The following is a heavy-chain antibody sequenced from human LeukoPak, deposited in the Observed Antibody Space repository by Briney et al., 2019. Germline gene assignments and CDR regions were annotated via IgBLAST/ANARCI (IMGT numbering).Heavy chain of an antibody. V-gene: IGHV3-30*02. CDR3: AKVPCSTTTRYSYYMDV. J-gene: IGHJ6*03. Sequence: PGGSLRLSCAASGFRFSNYGMHWVRQAPGKGLEWVAFIRYDGSNKYYGDSVKDRFSISRDNSKNTLYLQMNSLRAEDTAVYYCAKVPCSTTTRYSYYMDVWAKGTTVTVSS. CDR2: IRYDGSNK. CDR1: GFRFSNYG. D-gene: IGHD2/OR15-2a*01.